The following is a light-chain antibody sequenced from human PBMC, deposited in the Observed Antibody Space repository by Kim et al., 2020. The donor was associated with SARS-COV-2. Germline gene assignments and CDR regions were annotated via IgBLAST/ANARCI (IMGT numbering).Light chain of an antibody. CDR3: QQYGRQWM. CDR2: GAS. J-gene: IGKJ1*01. V-gene: IGKV3-20*01. CDR1: QSVSSSY. Sequence: PGERATLSCRASQSVSSSYLAWYQQKPGQAPRLLIYGASSRATGIPDRFSGSGSGTDFTLTISRLEPEDFAVYYCQQYGRQWMFGQGTKVDIK.